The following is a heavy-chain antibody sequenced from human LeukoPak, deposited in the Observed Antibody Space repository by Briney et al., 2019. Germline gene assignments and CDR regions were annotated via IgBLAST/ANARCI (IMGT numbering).Heavy chain of an antibody. D-gene: IGHD5-12*01. CDR2: IIPIFGTA. J-gene: IGHJ3*02. V-gene: IGHV1-69*13. CDR1: GCTFSSYA. CDR3: ARDPLRPNAFDI. Sequence: APVKVSCKASGCTFSSYAISWVRQAPGQGLEWMGGIIPIFGTANYAQKFQGRVTITAAESTSTAYMELSSLRSEDTAVYYCARDPLRPNAFDIWGQGTMVTVSS.